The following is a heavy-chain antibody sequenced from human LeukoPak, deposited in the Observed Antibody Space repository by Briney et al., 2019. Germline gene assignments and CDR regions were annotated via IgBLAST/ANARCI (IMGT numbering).Heavy chain of an antibody. D-gene: IGHD2-15*01. J-gene: IGHJ3*02. CDR3: ARGWQRFYAIDI. CDR1: GGSISSGSYY. CDR2: IYTSGST. Sequence: SETLSLTCTVSGGSISSGSYYWSWIRQPAGKGLEWIGRIYTSGSTNYNPSLKSRVTISVDTSKNQFSLKLSSVTAADTAVYYCARGWQRFYAIDIWGQGTMVTVSS. V-gene: IGHV4-61*02.